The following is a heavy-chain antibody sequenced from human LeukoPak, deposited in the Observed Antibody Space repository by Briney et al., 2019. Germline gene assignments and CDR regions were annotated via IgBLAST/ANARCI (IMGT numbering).Heavy chain of an antibody. CDR2: IIPILGIA. CDR3: ARSISAAGIPWYMDV. D-gene: IGHD6-13*01. CDR1: GGTLSSYA. J-gene: IGHJ6*03. Sequence: GASVKVSCKASGGTLSSYAISWVRQAPGQGLERMGRIIPILGIANYAQKFQGRVTITADKSTSTAYMELSSLRSEDTAVYYCARSISAAGIPWYMDVWGKGTTVTVSS. V-gene: IGHV1-69*04.